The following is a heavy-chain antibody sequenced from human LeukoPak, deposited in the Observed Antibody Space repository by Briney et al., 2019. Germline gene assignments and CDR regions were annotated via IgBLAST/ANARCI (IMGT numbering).Heavy chain of an antibody. J-gene: IGHJ4*02. CDR3: AKDSGWMVAVNFDY. CDR1: GFTFSSYG. CDR2: IRYDGSNK. D-gene: IGHD2-15*01. V-gene: IGHV3-30*02. Sequence: PGGSLRLSCAASGFTFSSYGMHWVRQAPGKGLEWVAFIRYDGSNKYYADSVKGRFTISRDNSKNTLYLQMNSLRAEDTAVYYCAKDSGWMVAVNFDYWGQGTLVTVSS.